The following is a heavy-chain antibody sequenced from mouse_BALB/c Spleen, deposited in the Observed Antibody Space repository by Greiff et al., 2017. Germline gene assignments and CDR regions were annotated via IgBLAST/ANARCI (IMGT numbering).Heavy chain of an antibody. J-gene: IGHJ4*01. V-gene: IGHV1-67*01. D-gene: IGHD2-4*01. Sequence: VMLVESGPELVRPGVSVKISCKGSSYTFTDYAMHWVKQSHAKSLEWIGDISTYYGNTNYNQKFKGKATMTVDKSSSTAYMELARLTSEDSAVYYCARMEDYEENGAMDYWGQGTSVTVSA. CDR3: ARMEDYEENGAMDY. CDR2: ISTYYGNT. CDR1: SYTFTDYA.